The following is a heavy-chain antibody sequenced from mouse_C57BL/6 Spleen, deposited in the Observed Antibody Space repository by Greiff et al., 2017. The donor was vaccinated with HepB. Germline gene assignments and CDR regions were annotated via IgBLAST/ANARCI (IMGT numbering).Heavy chain of an antibody. CDR1: GFTFSSYA. Sequence: EVQLVESGEGLVKPGGSLKLSCAASGFTFSSYAMSWVRQTPEKRLEWVAYISSGGDYIYYADTVKGRFTISRDNARNTLYLQMSSLKSEDTAMYYCTRVGGWSYAMDYWGQGTSVTVSS. CDR3: TRVGGWSYAMDY. CDR2: ISSGGDYI. D-gene: IGHD2-3*01. V-gene: IGHV5-9-1*02. J-gene: IGHJ4*01.